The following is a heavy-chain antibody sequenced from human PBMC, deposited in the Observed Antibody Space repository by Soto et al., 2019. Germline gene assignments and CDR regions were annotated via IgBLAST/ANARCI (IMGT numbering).Heavy chain of an antibody. V-gene: IGHV1-58*02. D-gene: IGHD3-22*01. CDR2: IVVGSGNT. J-gene: IGHJ6*02. CDR3: ARESMKYYYDSSGYSLDYYYYGMDV. CDR1: GFTFTSSA. Sequence: ASVKVSCKASGFTFTSSAMKWVRQASGQRLEWIGWIVVGSGNTNYAQKLQGRVTMTTDTSTSTAYIELRSLRSDDTAVYYCARESMKYYYDSSGYSLDYYYYGMDVWGQRTTVTVSS.